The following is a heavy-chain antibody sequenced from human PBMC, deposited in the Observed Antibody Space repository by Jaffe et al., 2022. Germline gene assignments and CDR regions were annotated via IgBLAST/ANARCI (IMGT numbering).Heavy chain of an antibody. Sequence: EVQLVESGGGLVQPGRSLRLSCAASGFTFDDYAMHWVRQAPGKGLEWVSGISWNSGSIGYADSVKGRFTISRDNAKNSLYLQMNSLRAEDTALYYCAKDYLRYSSSWYVFAPRGQGTLVTVSS. CDR3: AKDYLRYSSSWYVFAP. CDR2: ISWNSGSI. D-gene: IGHD6-13*01. V-gene: IGHV3-9*01. J-gene: IGHJ4*02. CDR1: GFTFDDYA.